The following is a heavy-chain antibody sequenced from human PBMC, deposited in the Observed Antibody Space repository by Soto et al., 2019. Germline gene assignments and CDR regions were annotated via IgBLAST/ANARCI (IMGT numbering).Heavy chain of an antibody. CDR1: GFTFSSYG. V-gene: IGHV3-30*18. J-gene: IGHJ1*01. CDR2: ISYDGSDK. D-gene: IGHD2-15*01. CDR3: AKGVVVATTSFQH. Sequence: QVQLVESGGGVVQPGRSLRLSCAASGFTFSSYGMHWVRQAPGKGLEWVAVISYDGSDKYYADSVKGRFTISRDNSNNTLYLQMDSLGAEDTAVYYCAKGVVVATTSFQHWGQGTLVTVSS.